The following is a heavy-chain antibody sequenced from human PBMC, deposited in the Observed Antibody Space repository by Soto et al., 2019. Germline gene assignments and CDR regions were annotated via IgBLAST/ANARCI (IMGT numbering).Heavy chain of an antibody. CDR2: INHSGST. CDR1: GGSLSGYY. D-gene: IGHD6-19*01. V-gene: IGHV4-34*01. J-gene: IGHJ6*02. Sequence: SETLSLTCAVYGGSLSGYYWSWIRQPPGKGLEWIGEINHSGSTNYNPSLKSRVTISVDTSKNQFSLKLSSVTAADTAVYYCAREGRIAVAGMGRGYYYYGMDVWGQGTTVTVSS. CDR3: AREGRIAVAGMGRGYYYYGMDV.